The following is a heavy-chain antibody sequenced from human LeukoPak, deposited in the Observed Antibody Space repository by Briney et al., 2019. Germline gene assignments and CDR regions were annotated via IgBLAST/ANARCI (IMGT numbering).Heavy chain of an antibody. CDR3: ARENYYDGSGSPSASAPVDH. Sequence: SVKVSCKASGGTFSSYAISWVRQAPGQGLEWMGGITPIFGTANYAQKFQGRVTITADESTSTAYMELSSLRSEDTAVYYCARENYYDGSGSPSASAPVDHWGQGTLVTVSS. CDR2: ITPIFGTA. CDR1: GGTFSSYA. J-gene: IGHJ4*02. V-gene: IGHV1-69*13. D-gene: IGHD3-22*01.